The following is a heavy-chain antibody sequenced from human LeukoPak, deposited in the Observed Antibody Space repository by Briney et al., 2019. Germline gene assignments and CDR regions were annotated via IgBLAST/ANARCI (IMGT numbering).Heavy chain of an antibody. CDR3: AGGGSGSYYNQNWFDP. CDR1: GYTFTSYG. CDR2: ISAYNGNT. V-gene: IGHV1-18*01. Sequence: GASVKVSCKASGYTFTSYGISWVRQAPGQGLEWMGWISAYNGNTNYAQKFQGRVTMTRDMSTSTVYMELSSLRSEDTPVYYCAGGGSGSYYNQNWFDPWGQGTLVTVSS. D-gene: IGHD3-10*01. J-gene: IGHJ5*02.